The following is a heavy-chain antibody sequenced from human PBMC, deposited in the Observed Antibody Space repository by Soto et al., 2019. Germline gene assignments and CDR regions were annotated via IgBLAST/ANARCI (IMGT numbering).Heavy chain of an antibody. V-gene: IGHV4-30-4*01. J-gene: IGHJ4*02. Sequence: NPSETLSLTCTVSGGSISSGDYYWSWIRQPPGKGLEWVGYIYYSGSTYYNPSLKSRVTISVDTSKNQFSLKLSSVTAADTAVYYCARAQTPNHYYDSSGYPSALDYWGQGSLVTVSS. CDR2: IYYSGST. D-gene: IGHD3-22*01. CDR1: GGSISSGDYY. CDR3: ARAQTPNHYYDSSGYPSALDY.